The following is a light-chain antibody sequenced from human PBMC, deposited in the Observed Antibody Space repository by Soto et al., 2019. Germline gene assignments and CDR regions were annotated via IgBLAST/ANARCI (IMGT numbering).Light chain of an antibody. Sequence: QSGLTQPASVPGTPGQSITIACTGTSSDVGEYNYVSWYQQHPGKAPKLMIYDVSNRPSGVSDRFSGSKSGNTASLSISGLQAEDEADYYCSSYTTSNTVVFGGGTKLTVL. CDR2: DVS. V-gene: IGLV2-14*03. CDR1: SSDVGEYNY. J-gene: IGLJ2*01. CDR3: SSYTTSNTVV.